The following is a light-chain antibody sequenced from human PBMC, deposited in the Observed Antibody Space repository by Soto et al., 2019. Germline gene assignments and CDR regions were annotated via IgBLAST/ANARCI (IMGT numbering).Light chain of an antibody. CDR2: AAS. CDR3: PQLNSHPII. V-gene: IGKV1-9*01. J-gene: IGKJ5*01. CDR1: QGISSY. Sequence: DIQLTQSPSFLSASVGDRVTITCRASQGISSYLAWYQQKPGKAPKLLIYAASTLQSGVPSRFSGSGSGTEFHLAISSLQPEDFATYYCPQLNSHPIIFGQGTRLEIK.